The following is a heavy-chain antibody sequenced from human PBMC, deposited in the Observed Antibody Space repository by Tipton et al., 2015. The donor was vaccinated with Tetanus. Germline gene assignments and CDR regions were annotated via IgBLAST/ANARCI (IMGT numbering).Heavy chain of an antibody. Sequence: SLRLSCVASGFTFRSYWMSWVRQAPGKGLEWVANIKEDGSEMYYADSVKGRFTISRDNAKNSLSLQMNSLRIDDTAVYYCVSGSALGNWGQGTLVTVSS. J-gene: IGHJ4*02. CDR1: GFTFRSYW. V-gene: IGHV3-7*01. D-gene: IGHD6-25*01. CDR2: IKEDGSEM. CDR3: VSGSALGN.